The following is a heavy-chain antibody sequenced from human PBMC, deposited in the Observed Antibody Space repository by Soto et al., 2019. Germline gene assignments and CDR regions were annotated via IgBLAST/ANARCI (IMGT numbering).Heavy chain of an antibody. D-gene: IGHD2-2*01. CDR2: ISTRSTTT. J-gene: IGHJ6*02. CDR3: AREGELYKLIVGFYYYALDV. CDR1: GFTFSSYS. V-gene: IGHV3-48*02. Sequence: PGGSLRLSCAASGFTFSSYSMNWVRQAPGKGLEWVSSISTRSTTTNYADSVKGRFTIYRDNAKNSLYLQMNSLRDEDTAVYYCAREGELYKLIVGFYYYALDVWGQGTTVTVSS.